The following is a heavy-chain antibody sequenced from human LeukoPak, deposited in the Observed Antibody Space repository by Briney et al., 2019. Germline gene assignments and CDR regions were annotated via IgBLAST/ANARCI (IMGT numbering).Heavy chain of an antibody. CDR3: ARNEAHYYDSSGFRAFDI. CDR2: IYYSGST. J-gene: IGHJ3*02. V-gene: IGHV4-59*01. CDR1: GGSFSGYY. Sequence: PSETLSLTCAVYGGSFSGYYWSWIRQPPGKGLEWIGYIYYSGSTNYNPSLKSRVAISVDTSKNQFSLKLSSVTAADTAVYYCARNEAHYYDSSGFRAFDIWGQGTMVTVSS. D-gene: IGHD3-22*01.